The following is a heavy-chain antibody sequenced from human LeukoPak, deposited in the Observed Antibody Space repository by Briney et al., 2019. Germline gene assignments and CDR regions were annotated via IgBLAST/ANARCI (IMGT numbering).Heavy chain of an antibody. V-gene: IGHV3-74*01. J-gene: IGHJ4*02. CDR3: ARAINHKPSSSKGFDY. CDR1: GFTFSSYW. Sequence: PGGSLRLSCAASGFTFSSYWMHWVRQAPGKGLVWVSRINSDGGSTSYADSVKGRFTISRDNAKNTLYLQMNSLRAEDTAVYYCARAINHKPSSSKGFDYWGQGTLVTVSS. CDR2: INSDGGST. D-gene: IGHD6-13*01.